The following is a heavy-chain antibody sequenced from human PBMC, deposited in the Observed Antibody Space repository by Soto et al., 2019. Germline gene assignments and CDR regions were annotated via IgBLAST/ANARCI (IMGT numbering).Heavy chain of an antibody. D-gene: IGHD3-10*01. J-gene: IGHJ6*02. CDR3: ASVRFGAWGYAVDV. Sequence: QVQLVESGGGLVKPGGSLRLSFAASGLTFSDCYMNWIRQAPGKGLEWVSYISSSGSSINYAGSVKGRSTISRDNAXNPLCGQMDSLRAEHTAMCYGASVRFGAWGYAVDVGGQGTTGTVS. CDR1: GLTFSDCY. CDR2: ISSSGSSI. V-gene: IGHV3-11*01.